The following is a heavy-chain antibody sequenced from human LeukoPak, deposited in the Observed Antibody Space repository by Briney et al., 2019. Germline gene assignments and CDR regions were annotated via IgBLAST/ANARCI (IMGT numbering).Heavy chain of an antibody. J-gene: IGHJ6*03. V-gene: IGHV1-46*01. CDR2: INPSGGST. Sequence: ASVKLSCKASGYTFTSYYIHWVRHPPGQGLGLMGLINPSGGSTNYAQKVQGRVTMTRDTSTSTVYMELSSLRSEDTAVYDCARGPSITMVRGGQWYYYMDVWGKGTTVTISS. CDR3: ARGPSITMVRGGQWYYYMDV. CDR1: GYTFTSYY. D-gene: IGHD3-10*01.